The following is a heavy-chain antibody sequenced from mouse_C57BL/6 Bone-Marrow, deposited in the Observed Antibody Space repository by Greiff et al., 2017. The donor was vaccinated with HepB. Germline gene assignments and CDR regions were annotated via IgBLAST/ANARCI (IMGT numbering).Heavy chain of an antibody. V-gene: IGHV5-4*01. CDR3: AREWLLREYAMDY. D-gene: IGHD2-3*01. CDR1: GFTFSSYA. Sequence: EVQLQESGGGLVKPGGSLKLSCAASGFTFSSYAMSWVRQTPEKRLEWVATISDGGSYTYYPDNVKGRFTISRDNAKNNLYLQMSHLKSEDTAMYYCAREWLLREYAMDYWGQGTSVTVSS. J-gene: IGHJ4*01. CDR2: ISDGGSYT.